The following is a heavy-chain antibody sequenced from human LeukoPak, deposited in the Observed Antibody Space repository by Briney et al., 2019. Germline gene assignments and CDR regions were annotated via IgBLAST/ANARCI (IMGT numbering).Heavy chain of an antibody. V-gene: IGHV3-21*01. J-gene: IGHJ4*02. CDR2: ISSTNTYM. CDR1: GFAFTSYT. CDR3: ARDGRIDF. D-gene: IGHD3/OR15-3a*01. Sequence: GGSLRLSCVASGFAFTSYTMIWVRQAPGKGLEWVSSISSTNTYMYYPDSVKGRFTISRDNAKNSLYLQMHSLSVGDTAMYYCARDGRIDFWGQGTLVTVSS.